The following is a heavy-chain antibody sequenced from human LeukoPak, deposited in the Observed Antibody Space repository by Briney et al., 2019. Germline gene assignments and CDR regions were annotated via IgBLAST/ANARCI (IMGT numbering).Heavy chain of an antibody. CDR1: GYTFTNYY. D-gene: IGHD6-19*01. Sequence: ASVKVSCKASGYTFTNYYMHWVRQAPGQGLEWMGVFNPSGGSTSYAQKFQGRVTMTRDTSTSTVYMDLSSLRSEDTAVYYCARAQQWPPLLEYWGQGTLVTVSS. CDR2: FNPSGGST. CDR3: ARAQQWPPLLEY. V-gene: IGHV1-46*01. J-gene: IGHJ4*02.